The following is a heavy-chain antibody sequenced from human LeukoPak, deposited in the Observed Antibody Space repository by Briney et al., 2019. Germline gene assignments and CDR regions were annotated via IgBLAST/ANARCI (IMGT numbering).Heavy chain of an antibody. D-gene: IGHD5-12*01. Sequence: SETLSLTCTVSGDSLSSYYWSWIRQPAGKGLEWIGRIYTSGSTNYNPSLKSRVTMSVDTSKNQFSLRLSSVTAAATAVYYCARGRTYSGYDYFDYWGQGTLVTVSS. CDR3: ARGRTYSGYDYFDY. CDR1: GDSLSSYY. J-gene: IGHJ4*02. V-gene: IGHV4-4*07. CDR2: IYTSGST.